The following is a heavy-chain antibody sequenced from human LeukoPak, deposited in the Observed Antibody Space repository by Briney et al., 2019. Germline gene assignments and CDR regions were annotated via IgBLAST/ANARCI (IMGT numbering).Heavy chain of an antibody. Sequence: SETLSLTCTVSGGSISSYYWSWIRQPPGKGLEWIGEINHSGSTNYNPSLKSRVTISVDTSKNQFSLKLSSVTAADTAVYYCARGGGYSYGIIDYWGQGTLVTVSS. D-gene: IGHD5-18*01. CDR3: ARGGGYSYGIIDY. CDR2: INHSGST. V-gene: IGHV4-34*01. CDR1: GGSISSYY. J-gene: IGHJ4*02.